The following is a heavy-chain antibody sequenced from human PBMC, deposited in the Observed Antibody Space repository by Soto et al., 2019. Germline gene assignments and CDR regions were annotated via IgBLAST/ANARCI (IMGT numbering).Heavy chain of an antibody. CDR1: GYSFSNYW. D-gene: IGHD1-26*01. Sequence: GESLKISCKGSGYSFSNYWIGWVRQMPGKGLEWMGIIYPGDSDTRYSPSFQGQVTISADKSISTAYLHWSSLKASDTAMYYCARSSVRVGAPFNYWGQGTLVTVSS. CDR3: ARSSVRVGAPFNY. J-gene: IGHJ4*02. V-gene: IGHV5-51*01. CDR2: IYPGDSDT.